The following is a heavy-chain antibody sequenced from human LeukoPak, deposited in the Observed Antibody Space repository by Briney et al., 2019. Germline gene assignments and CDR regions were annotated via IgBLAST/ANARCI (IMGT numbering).Heavy chain of an antibody. Sequence: ASVKVSCKASGGTFSSYAISWVRQAPGQGLEWMGRIIPILGIANYAQKFQGRVTITADKSTSTAYMGLSSLRSEDTAVYYCASWDNLGSSGYRFDYWGQGTLVTVSS. CDR2: IIPILGIA. V-gene: IGHV1-69*04. D-gene: IGHD3-22*01. CDR3: ASWDNLGSSGYRFDY. CDR1: GGTFSSYA. J-gene: IGHJ4*02.